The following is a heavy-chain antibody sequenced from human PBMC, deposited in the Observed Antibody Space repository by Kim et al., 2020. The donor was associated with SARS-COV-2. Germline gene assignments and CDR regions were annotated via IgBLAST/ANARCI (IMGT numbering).Heavy chain of an antibody. J-gene: IGHJ4*02. CDR2: IWYDGSNK. D-gene: IGHD6-6*01. CDR1: GFTFSSYG. CDR3: ARDASGSSSVVKGYFDY. V-gene: IGHV3-33*01. Sequence: GGSLRLSCAASGFTFSSYGMHWVRQAPGKGLEWVAVIWYDGSNKYYADYVKGRFTISRDNSKNTLYLQMNSLRAEDTAVYYCARDASGSSSVVKGYFDYWGQGTLVTVSS.